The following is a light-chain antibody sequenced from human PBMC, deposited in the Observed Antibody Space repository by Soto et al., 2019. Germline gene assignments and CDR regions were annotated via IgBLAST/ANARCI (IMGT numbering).Light chain of an antibody. J-gene: IGKJ1*01. Sequence: DIVMTQSPLSLPVTPGEPASISCRSSQSLLHSNGYNYLDWYLQKPGQSPQLLIYLGSNRASGVPDRFSGSGSGTDCTLKISRVEAEDVGLYYCMQALQTPPTFGQVTKVEIK. CDR1: QSLLHSNGYNY. CDR3: MQALQTPPT. CDR2: LGS. V-gene: IGKV2-28*01.